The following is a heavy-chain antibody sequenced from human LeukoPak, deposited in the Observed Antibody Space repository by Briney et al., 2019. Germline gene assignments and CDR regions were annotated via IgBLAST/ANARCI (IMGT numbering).Heavy chain of an antibody. Sequence: ASVKGSCKASGYTFTGYYMHCVRQAPGQGLEWRGWINPNSGCTNYAQKFQGRVTITRDTSSSTTYMGLSRLRSDDTAVYSSARVASIVVVPADRYPLLLDPWGQGNLVTVSS. D-gene: IGHD2-2*01. CDR3: ARVASIVVVPADRYPLLLDP. J-gene: IGHJ5*02. CDR2: INPNSGCT. V-gene: IGHV1-2*02. CDR1: GYTFTGYY.